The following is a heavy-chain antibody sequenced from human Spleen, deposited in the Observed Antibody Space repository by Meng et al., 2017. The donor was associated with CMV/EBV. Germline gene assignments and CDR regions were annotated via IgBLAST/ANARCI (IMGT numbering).Heavy chain of an antibody. CDR1: GFTFSTYW. V-gene: IGHV3-23*01. Sequence: GESLKISCAASGFTFSTYWMHWVRQAPGKGLVWVSAVSGGGGHTYYANSVKGRFTISRDNSKNTLYLQMNSLRAEDTAVYYCARGGQQQLNSWGQGTLVTVSS. CDR3: ARGGQQQLNS. CDR2: VSGGGGHT. J-gene: IGHJ4*02. D-gene: IGHD6-13*01.